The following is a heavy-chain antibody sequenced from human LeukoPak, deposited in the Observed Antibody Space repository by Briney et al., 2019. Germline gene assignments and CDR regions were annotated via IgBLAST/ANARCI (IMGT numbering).Heavy chain of an antibody. CDR1: AFSFSDYW. V-gene: IGHV3-7*05. Sequence: QPGGSLRLSCAASAFSFSDYWMTWVRQAPGKGLHWVAHIKQDGSEEYYVDSVKGRFTISRDNAKTSLCLQMNSLRAEDTAVYYCARWNSGWEFDYWGQGTLVSVSS. J-gene: IGHJ4*02. D-gene: IGHD6-19*01. CDR2: IKQDGSEE. CDR3: ARWNSGWEFDY.